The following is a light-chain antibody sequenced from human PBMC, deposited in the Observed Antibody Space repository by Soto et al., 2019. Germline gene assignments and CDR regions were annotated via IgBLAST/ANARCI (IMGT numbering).Light chain of an antibody. CDR1: NSFSHSY. J-gene: IGKJ1*01. V-gene: IGKV3-20*01. CDR2: GAS. CDR3: QQYGSSPPT. Sequence: ETVLTQSPGTLSFSPGERATLSCRASNSFSHSYLAWYQQKPGQAPRLLIYGASSRATGIPDRFSGSGSGTDFTLTISRLEPEDFAVYYCQQYGSSPPTFGQGTKVDIK.